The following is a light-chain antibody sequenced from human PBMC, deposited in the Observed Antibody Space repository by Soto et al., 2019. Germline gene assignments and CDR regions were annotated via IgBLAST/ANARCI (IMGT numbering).Light chain of an antibody. CDR2: GTS. Sequence: ETVMTQSPATLSVSPGERATLSCMASLSVGTNVAWYQQRPGQAPRLLIYGTSTRATGIPVRFSGSGSGTEFTLTISRLESEDFGFYYCQQYNKWPLFTFGPGTRVD. J-gene: IGKJ3*01. CDR3: QQYNKWPLFT. CDR1: LSVGTN. V-gene: IGKV3-15*01.